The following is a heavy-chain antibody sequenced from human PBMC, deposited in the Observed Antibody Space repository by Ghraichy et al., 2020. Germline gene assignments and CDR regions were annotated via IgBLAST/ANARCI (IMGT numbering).Heavy chain of an antibody. CDR1: GGSISSYY. CDR2: IYYSGST. J-gene: IGHJ4*02. D-gene: IGHD6-19*01. Sequence: SETLSLTCTVSGGSISSYYWSWIRQPPGKGLEWIGHIYYSGSTNYNPSLKSRVTISVDTSKNQFSLKLSSVTAADTAVYYCARAKVEGWDSSGWNYFDYWGQGTLVTVSS. CDR3: ARAKVEGWDSSGWNYFDY. V-gene: IGHV4-59*01.